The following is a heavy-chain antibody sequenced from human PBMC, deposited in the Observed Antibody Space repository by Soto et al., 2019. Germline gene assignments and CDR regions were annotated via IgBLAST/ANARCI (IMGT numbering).Heavy chain of an antibody. V-gene: IGHV3-33*06. Sequence: QVQLVESGGGVVQPGRSLRLSCAASGFTFSSYGMHWVRQAPGKGLEWVAHIWYDGTYKYYADSVKGRFTISRDNSKNPLYLQMSRLRADDTAMFYCAKAPATYPHYYFHPWGRGPLVTVSS. D-gene: IGHD1-26*01. J-gene: IGHJ2*01. CDR3: AKAPATYPHYYFHP. CDR2: IWYDGTYK. CDR1: GFTFSSYG.